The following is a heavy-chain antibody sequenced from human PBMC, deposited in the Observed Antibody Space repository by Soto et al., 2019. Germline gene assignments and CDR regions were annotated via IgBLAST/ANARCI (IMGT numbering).Heavy chain of an antibody. Sequence: SETLSLTCTVSGGSISSGGYYWSWIRQHPVKGLEWIGYIYCSGSTYYNPSLKSRVTISVDTSKNQFSLKLSSVTAADTAVYYCARDFSYGSGSYRAFDIWGQGTMVTVSS. CDR3: ARDFSYGSGSYRAFDI. CDR1: GGSISSGGYY. V-gene: IGHV4-31*03. D-gene: IGHD3-10*01. CDR2: IYCSGST. J-gene: IGHJ3*02.